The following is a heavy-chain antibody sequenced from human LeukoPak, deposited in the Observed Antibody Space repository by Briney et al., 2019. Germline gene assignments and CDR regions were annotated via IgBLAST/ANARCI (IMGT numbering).Heavy chain of an antibody. CDR1: GYTFSGYA. Sequence: ASVKVSCKASGYTFSGYAINWVRQAPGQGLEWMGWINTNTGNPRYAQGFTGRFVFSLDTSVSTTYLQISGLKAEDTAVYYCARDYCSTSSCYPSGYWGQGTLVTVSS. D-gene: IGHD2-2*01. V-gene: IGHV7-4-1*02. CDR2: INTNTGNP. J-gene: IGHJ4*02. CDR3: ARDYCSTSSCYPSGY.